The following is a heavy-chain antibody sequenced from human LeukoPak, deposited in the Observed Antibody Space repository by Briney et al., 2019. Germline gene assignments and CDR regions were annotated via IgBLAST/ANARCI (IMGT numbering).Heavy chain of an antibody. D-gene: IGHD6-25*01. Sequence: QSGGSLRLSCAASGFAFSSYGMHWVRQAPDKGLEWVAVISYDGSSEYYADSVKGRFTISRDNSKNTLYLHMNSLRAEDTAVYYCAKRLHSSDYYAAFDYWGQGTLVTVSS. CDR3: AKRLHSSDYYAAFDY. J-gene: IGHJ4*02. V-gene: IGHV3-30*18. CDR2: ISYDGSSE. CDR1: GFAFSSYG.